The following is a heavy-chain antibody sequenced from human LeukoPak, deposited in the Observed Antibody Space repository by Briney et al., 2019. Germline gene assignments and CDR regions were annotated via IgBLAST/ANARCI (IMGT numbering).Heavy chain of an antibody. Sequence: GGSLRLSCAASGFTVSSNYMSWVRQAPGKGLEWVSVIYSGGSTYYADSVKGRFTISRDNSKNTLYLQMSSLRAEDTAVYYCARTVDTAMAVTFDYWGQGTLVTVSS. V-gene: IGHV3-53*01. D-gene: IGHD5-18*01. CDR1: GFTVSSNY. J-gene: IGHJ4*02. CDR3: ARTVDTAMAVTFDY. CDR2: IYSGGST.